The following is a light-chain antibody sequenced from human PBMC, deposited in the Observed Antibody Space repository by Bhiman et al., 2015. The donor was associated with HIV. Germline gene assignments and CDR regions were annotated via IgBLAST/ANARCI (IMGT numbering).Light chain of an antibody. CDR1: KLGDKY. CDR2: QDS. CDR3: QAWDSTTGGV. V-gene: IGLV3-1*01. J-gene: IGLJ2*01. Sequence: LTQPPSVSVSPGQTASITCSGDKLGDKYACWYQQKPGQSPVLVIYQDSERPSGIPERFSGSNSGNTATLSISGTQAMDEADYYCQAWDSTTGGVFGGGTKLTVL.